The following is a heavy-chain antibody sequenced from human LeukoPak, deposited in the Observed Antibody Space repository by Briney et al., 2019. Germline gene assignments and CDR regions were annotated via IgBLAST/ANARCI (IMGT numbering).Heavy chain of an antibody. Sequence: GGSLRLSCAASGFTFSSYSMNWVRQAPGKGLEWVSYISSSSSTIYYADSVKGRFTISRDNAKNSLYLQMNSLRAEDTAVYYCARGRVGDYYGSGSPNWFDPWGQGTLVTVSS. D-gene: IGHD3-10*01. V-gene: IGHV3-48*01. CDR1: GFTFSSYS. J-gene: IGHJ5*02. CDR3: ARGRVGDYYGSGSPNWFDP. CDR2: ISSSSSTI.